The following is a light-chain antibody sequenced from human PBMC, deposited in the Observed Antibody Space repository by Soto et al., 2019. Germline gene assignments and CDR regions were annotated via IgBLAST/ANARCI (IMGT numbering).Light chain of an antibody. CDR2: EVT. J-gene: IGLJ1*01. CDR1: SSDVGSFNR. V-gene: IGLV2-18*02. Sequence: QSALTQPPSVSGSPGQSVTISCTGTSSDVGSFNRVSWYQQPPGTAPKLMIYEVTNRPSGVPDRFSGSKSGNTASLTISGLHAEDDADYYGGSLTSRSTYVFGYGTKVXVL. CDR3: GSLTSRSTYV.